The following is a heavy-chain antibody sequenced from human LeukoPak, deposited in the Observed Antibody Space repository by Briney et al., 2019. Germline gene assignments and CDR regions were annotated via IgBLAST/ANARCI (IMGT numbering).Heavy chain of an antibody. J-gene: IGHJ4*02. CDR2: ISGSGGST. D-gene: IGHD2-2*01. CDR1: GFTFSSYA. CDR3: ANGVVPAANLEN. V-gene: IGHV3-23*01. Sequence: PGGSLRLSCAASGFTFSSYAMSWVRQAPGKGLEWVSAISGSGGSTYYAGSVKGRSTISRDNSKNTLYLQMNSLRAEDTAVYYCANGVVPAANLENWGQGTLVTVSS.